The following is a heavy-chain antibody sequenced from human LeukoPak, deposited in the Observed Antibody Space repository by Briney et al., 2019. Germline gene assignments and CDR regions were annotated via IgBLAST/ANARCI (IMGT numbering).Heavy chain of an antibody. D-gene: IGHD3-10*01. CDR3: ARGSYGSPCDY. J-gene: IGHJ4*02. CDR2: IYYSGST. CDR1: GGSISSYY. V-gene: IGHV4-59*08. Sequence: SETLSLTCTVSGGSISSYYWSWIRQPPGKGLEWIGYIYYSGSTNYNPSLKSRVTISVDTSKNQFSLKLSSVTAADTAVYYCARGSYGSPCDYWGQGTLVTVSS.